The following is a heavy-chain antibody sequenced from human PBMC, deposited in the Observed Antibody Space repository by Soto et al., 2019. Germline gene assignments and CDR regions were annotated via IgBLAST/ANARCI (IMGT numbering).Heavy chain of an antibody. CDR1: GGSVSSGSYY. J-gene: IGHJ5*02. V-gene: IGHV4-61*01. CDR2: IYYSGST. D-gene: IGHD3-10*01. CDR3: ARDGSEWGYGSGNWGWFDH. Sequence: SETLSLTCTVSGGSVSSGSYYWSWIRQPPGKGLEWIGYIYYSGSTNYNPSLKSRVTISVDTSKNQFSLKLSSVTAADTAVYYCARDGSEWGYGSGNWGWFDHWGQGTLGTVSS.